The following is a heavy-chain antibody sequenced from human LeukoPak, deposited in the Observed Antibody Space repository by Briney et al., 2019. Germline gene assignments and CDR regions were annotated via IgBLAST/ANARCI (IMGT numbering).Heavy chain of an antibody. J-gene: IGHJ6*03. V-gene: IGHV1-18*01. CDR3: ARISPPIAVAPYYMDV. CDR2: ISAYNGNT. Sequence: ASVKVSCKASGYTFTSYGISWVRQAPGQGLEWMGWISAYNGNTNYAQKLQGRVTMTTDTSTSTAYMELRSLRSDDTAVYYCARISPPIAVAPYYMDVWGKGTTVTVSS. CDR1: GYTFTSYG. D-gene: IGHD6-19*01.